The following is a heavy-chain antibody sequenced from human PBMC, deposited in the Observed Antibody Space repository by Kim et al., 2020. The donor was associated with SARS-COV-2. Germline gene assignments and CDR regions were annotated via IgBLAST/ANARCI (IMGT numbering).Heavy chain of an antibody. J-gene: IGHJ4*02. D-gene: IGHD5-12*01. CDR1: GGSISSYY. V-gene: IGHV4-59*01. Sequence: GSLRLSCTVSGGSISSYYWSWIRQPPGKGLEWIGYIYYSGSTNYNPSLKSRVTISVDTSKNQFSLKLSSVTAADTAVYYCAREGDGYNGFDYWGQGTLVTVSS. CDR3: AREGDGYNGFDY. CDR2: IYYSGST.